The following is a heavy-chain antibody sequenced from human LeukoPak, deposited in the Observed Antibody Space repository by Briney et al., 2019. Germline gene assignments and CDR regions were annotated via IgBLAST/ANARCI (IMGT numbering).Heavy chain of an antibody. Sequence: PSETLSLTCTVSGGSISSYYWSWIRQPPGKGLEWIGYIYYSGSTNYNPSLKSRVTISVDTSKNQFSLKLNSVTAADTAVYYCARHAPRHYGGNSVAFDIWGQGTMVTVSS. CDR1: GGSISSYY. D-gene: IGHD4-23*01. CDR3: ARHAPRHYGGNSVAFDI. V-gene: IGHV4-59*08. CDR2: IYYSGST. J-gene: IGHJ3*02.